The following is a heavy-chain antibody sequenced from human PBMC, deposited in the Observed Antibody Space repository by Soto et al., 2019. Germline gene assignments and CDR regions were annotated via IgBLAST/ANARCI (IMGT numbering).Heavy chain of an antibody. Sequence: GASVKVSCKASGYTFTGYYMHWVRQAPGQGLEWMGWINPNSGATNYSQKFQGRVTITRDTSMSTAYMELSRLRSDDTAVYYCASNKYASSSYSYIDYWGQGTLVTVYS. CDR1: GYTFTGYY. V-gene: IGHV1-2*02. CDR3: ASNKYASSSYSYIDY. J-gene: IGHJ4*02. D-gene: IGHD3-22*01. CDR2: INPNSGAT.